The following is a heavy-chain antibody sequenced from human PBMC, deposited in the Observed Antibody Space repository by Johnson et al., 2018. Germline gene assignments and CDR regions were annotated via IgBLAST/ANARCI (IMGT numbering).Heavy chain of an antibody. D-gene: IGHD3-10*01. CDR1: GFTFSHYG. Sequence: QVQLVQSGGGVVQPGKSLTLSCATSGFTFSHYGIHWVRQAPGKGLQWLAVVWFDGTKKYYADSVKGRFTISKDNSKNTVYLKMNSLRSNDTAVYYCARDADARSHYSRFGPWGQGSLVTVSS. CDR2: VWFDGTKK. V-gene: IGHV3-33*01. J-gene: IGHJ5*02. CDR3: ARDADARSHYSRFGP.